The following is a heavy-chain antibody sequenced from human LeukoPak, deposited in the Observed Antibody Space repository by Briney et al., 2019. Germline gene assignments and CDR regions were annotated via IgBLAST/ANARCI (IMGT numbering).Heavy chain of an antibody. Sequence: SETLSLTCTVSGGSIGSSSYYWGWIRQPPGKGLEWIGSIYYSGSTYYNPSLKSRVTISVDTSKNQFSLKLSSVTAADTAVYYCARRKMDYFDYWGQGTLVTVSS. J-gene: IGHJ4*02. CDR3: ARRKMDYFDY. V-gene: IGHV4-39*01. CDR2: IYYSGST. CDR1: GGSIGSSSYY. D-gene: IGHD5-24*01.